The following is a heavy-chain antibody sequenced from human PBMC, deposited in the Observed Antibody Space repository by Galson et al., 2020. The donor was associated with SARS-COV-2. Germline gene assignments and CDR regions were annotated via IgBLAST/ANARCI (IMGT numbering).Heavy chain of an antibody. CDR3: ARMADGYGGYDYGSSPFDY. D-gene: IGHD5-12*01. CDR1: GFSLTTSGMG. J-gene: IGHJ4*02. V-gene: IGHV2-70*01. Sequence: TLSLTCTFSGFSLTTSGMGVTWIRQPPGKALEWLALIDWDNDKYYSTSLKTRPTISGDTSKTQVFLTMTNMDPEDTATYYCARMADGYGGYDYGSSPFDYWGQGTLVTVSS. CDR2: IDWDNDK.